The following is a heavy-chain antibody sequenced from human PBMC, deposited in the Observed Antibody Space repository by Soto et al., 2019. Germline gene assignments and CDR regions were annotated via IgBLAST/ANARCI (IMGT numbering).Heavy chain of an antibody. Sequence: EVPLVESGGGLVQPGGSLRLSCAASGFTFSSYAMHWVRQAPGKGLEYVSAISSNGGSTYYANSVKGRFTISRDNSKNTLYLQMGSLRAEDMAVYYCARDTKSGSYSLDYWGQGTLVTVPS. J-gene: IGHJ4*02. D-gene: IGHD1-26*01. CDR1: GFTFSSYA. CDR2: ISSNGGST. V-gene: IGHV3-64*01. CDR3: ARDTKSGSYSLDY.